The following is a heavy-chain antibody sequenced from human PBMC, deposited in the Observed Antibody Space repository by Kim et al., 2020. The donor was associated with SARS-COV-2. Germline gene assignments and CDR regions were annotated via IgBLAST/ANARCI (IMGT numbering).Heavy chain of an antibody. J-gene: IGHJ4*02. D-gene: IGHD3-3*01. V-gene: IGHV3-30*01. Sequence: YVESVKDRFTNARDNSKNTIFLQMNSLTPDDTAVYYCARRDLWSTYPFDYWGQGTLVTVSS. CDR3: ARRDLWSTYPFDY.